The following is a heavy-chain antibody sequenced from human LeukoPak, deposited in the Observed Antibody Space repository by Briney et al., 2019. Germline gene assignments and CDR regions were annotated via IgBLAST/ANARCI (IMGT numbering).Heavy chain of an antibody. D-gene: IGHD6-19*01. CDR3: AKGQEQWLVLYFDY. Sequence: GGSLRLSCAASGFICSSYWMHWVRQAPGKGLVWVSRINSDGSRTSYADPVKGRFTISRDNAKNTLYLQMNSLRAEDTAVYYCAKGQEQWLVLYFDYWGQGTLVTVSS. CDR1: GFICSSYW. V-gene: IGHV3-74*01. CDR2: INSDGSRT. J-gene: IGHJ4*02.